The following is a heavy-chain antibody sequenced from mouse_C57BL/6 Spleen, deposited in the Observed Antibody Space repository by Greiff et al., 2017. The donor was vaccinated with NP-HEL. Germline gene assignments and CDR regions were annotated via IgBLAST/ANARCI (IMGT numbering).Heavy chain of an antibody. J-gene: IGHJ2*01. D-gene: IGHD1-1*01. Sequence: QVQLQQPGAELVRPGTSVKLSCKASGYTFTSYWMHWVKQRPGQGLEWIGVIDPSDSYTNYNQKFKGKATLTVDTSSSTAYLQLSSLTSEDSAVYYCAAYYYGSSYGDYWGQGTTLTVSS. V-gene: IGHV1-59*01. CDR2: IDPSDSYT. CDR3: AAYYYGSSYGDY. CDR1: GYTFTSYW.